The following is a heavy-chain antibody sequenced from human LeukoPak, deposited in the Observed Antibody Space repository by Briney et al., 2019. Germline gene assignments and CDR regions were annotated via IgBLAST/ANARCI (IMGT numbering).Heavy chain of an antibody. Sequence: PGGSLRLSCAASGFIFSSYGMHWVRQAPGKGLEWVAVISRDGSNKYYADSVKGRFTISRDNSKNTLYLQMNSLRGEDTAVYYCAKAMYADYDSSDQWGQGTLVTVSS. V-gene: IGHV3-30*18. J-gene: IGHJ4*02. CDR1: GFIFSSYG. D-gene: IGHD3-22*01. CDR2: ISRDGSNK. CDR3: AKAMYADYDSSDQ.